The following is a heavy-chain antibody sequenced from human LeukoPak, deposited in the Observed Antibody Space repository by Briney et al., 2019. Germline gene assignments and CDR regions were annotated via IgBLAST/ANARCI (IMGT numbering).Heavy chain of an antibody. CDR1: GYTFTSYD. Sequence: ASVKVSCKASGYTFTSYDINWVRQATGQGLEWMGWMNPNSGNTGYVQKFQGRVTMTTDTSTSTAYMELRSLRSDDTAVYYCARGAEYYDVLTPAYWGQGTLVTVSS. CDR3: ARGAEYYDVLTPAY. J-gene: IGHJ4*02. V-gene: IGHV1-8*02. D-gene: IGHD3-9*01. CDR2: MNPNSGNT.